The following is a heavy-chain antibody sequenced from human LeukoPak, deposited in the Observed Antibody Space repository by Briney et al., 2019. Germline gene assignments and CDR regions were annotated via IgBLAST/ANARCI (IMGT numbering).Heavy chain of an antibody. D-gene: IGHD3-3*01. CDR3: AREFYDFWSGYYGSEFDY. V-gene: IGHV3-33*01. Sequence: PGGSLRLSCAASGFTFSSYGVHGVRQAPGKGLEWVAVIWYDGSNKYYADSVKGRFTISRDNSKNTLYLQMNSLRAEDTAVYYCAREFYDFWSGYYGSEFDYWGQGTLVTVSS. CDR1: GFTFSSYG. J-gene: IGHJ4*02. CDR2: IWYDGSNK.